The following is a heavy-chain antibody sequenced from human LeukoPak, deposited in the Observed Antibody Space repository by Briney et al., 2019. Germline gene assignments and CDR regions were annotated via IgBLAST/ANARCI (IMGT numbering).Heavy chain of an antibody. J-gene: IGHJ4*02. CDR1: GFTFSNYW. V-gene: IGHV3-74*01. D-gene: IGHD1-14*01. Sequence: GGSLRLSCVASGFTFSNYWMHWVRQAPEKGLMWVSKINSDGSGPDYADSVKGRFTISRDNAKNTLYLQMNSLRAEDTAVYYCARDVYGPGDYWGQGTLVTVSS. CDR2: INSDGSGP. CDR3: ARDVYGPGDY.